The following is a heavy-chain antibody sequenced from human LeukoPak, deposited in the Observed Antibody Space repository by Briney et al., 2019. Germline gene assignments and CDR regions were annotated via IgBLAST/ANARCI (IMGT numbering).Heavy chain of an antibody. D-gene: IGHD5-18*01. Sequence: PSETLSHTRTVSGVSISRYFCSWIWQPPGKGLEWIGYIYYSGSTNYNPSLKSRVTISVDTSKNQSSLELRSVTAADTAVYECARGILSGKSYGSGKQCDYWGQGTLVTVSS. V-gene: IGHV4-59*01. CDR1: GVSISRYF. CDR2: IYYSGST. CDR3: ARGILSGKSYGSGKQCDY. J-gene: IGHJ4*02.